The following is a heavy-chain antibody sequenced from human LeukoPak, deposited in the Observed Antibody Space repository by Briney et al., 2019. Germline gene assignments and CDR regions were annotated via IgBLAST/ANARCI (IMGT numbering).Heavy chain of an antibody. J-gene: IGHJ6*03. CDR2: IHYSGSN. CDR1: GGSISSYY. CDR3: ARALDYYDSSGYYSYYYYMDV. Sequence: SETLSLTCTVSGGSISSYYWSWIRQPPGKGLEWIGYIHYSGSNNYNPPLKSRVTISVDTSKNQFSLKLSSVTAADTAVYYCARALDYYDSSGYYSYYYYMDVWGKGTTVTVSS. V-gene: IGHV4-59*08. D-gene: IGHD3-22*01.